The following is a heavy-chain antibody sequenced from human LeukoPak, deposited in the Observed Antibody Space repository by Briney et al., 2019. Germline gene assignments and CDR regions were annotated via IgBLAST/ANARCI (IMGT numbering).Heavy chain of an antibody. J-gene: IGHJ2*01. CDR1: GFTFGEYA. D-gene: IGHD7-27*01. CDR2: IRSNAYGGTA. Sequence: GGSLRLSCTTSGFTFGEYAMSWVRQAPGKGLEWVGFIRSNAYGGTAEYAASVRGRFTISRDDSKSIAYLQVNSLKTEDIAVYYCTRENGEKRHFDLWGRGTLVTVSS. CDR3: TRENGEKRHFDL. V-gene: IGHV3-49*04.